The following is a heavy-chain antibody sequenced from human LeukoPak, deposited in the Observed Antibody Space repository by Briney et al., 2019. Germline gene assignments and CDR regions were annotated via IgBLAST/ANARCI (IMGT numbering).Heavy chain of an antibody. J-gene: IGHJ5*02. D-gene: IGHD3-22*01. Sequence: ASETLSLTCTVSGGSISSNYWNWIQQPPGKGLEWIGYIYYSGSTNYNPSLKGRVTISVDTSKNQFSLKLSSVTAEDTAFYYCARLPRYYYDSSGHFSWFDPWGQGTLVTVSS. CDR2: IYYSGST. CDR3: ARLPRYYYDSSGHFSWFDP. V-gene: IGHV4-59*08. CDR1: GGSISSNY.